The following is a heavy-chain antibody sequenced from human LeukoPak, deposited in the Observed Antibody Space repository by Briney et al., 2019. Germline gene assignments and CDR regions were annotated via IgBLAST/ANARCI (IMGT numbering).Heavy chain of an antibody. J-gene: IGHJ6*03. V-gene: IGHV3-23*01. D-gene: IGHD1-7*01. CDR1: GFTFSSYG. CDR2: ISAGGGAT. Sequence: GGSLRLSCAASGFTFSSYGMAWVRQAPGKGLEWVSSISAGGGATYYADSVKGRFTISRDNSKNTLFLQMNSLRVEDTAVYYCAKRRGLELLYYYYMDVWGKGTTVTVSS. CDR3: AKRRGLELLYYYYMDV.